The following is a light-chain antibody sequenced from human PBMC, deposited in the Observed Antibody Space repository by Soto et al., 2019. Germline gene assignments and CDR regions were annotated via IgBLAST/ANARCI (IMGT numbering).Light chain of an antibody. Sequence: QSVLTQPPSMSEAPRQRVTISCSGSSSNIGNNAVNWYQQLPGKAPKLLIYCDDLLPSGVSDRFSGSKSGTSASLAISGLQSEDEADYYCAAWDDSLNGRVFGGGTKLTVL. J-gene: IGLJ3*02. CDR2: CDD. V-gene: IGLV1-36*01. CDR1: SSNIGNNA. CDR3: AAWDDSLNGRV.